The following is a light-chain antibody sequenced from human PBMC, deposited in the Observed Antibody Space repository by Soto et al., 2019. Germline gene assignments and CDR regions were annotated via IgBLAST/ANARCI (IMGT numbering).Light chain of an antibody. CDR1: QHVDRY. Sequence: DIQMTQSPSSLSASVVDSVTITCRTSQHVDRYLSWYQQIPGRAPKLLIYSASSLVSGVPPRFRGSASGTEFTLSISSLRREDFATYFCQQLDSYPLTFGGGTKVDIK. J-gene: IGKJ4*01. CDR2: SAS. CDR3: QQLDSYPLT. V-gene: IGKV1-39*01.